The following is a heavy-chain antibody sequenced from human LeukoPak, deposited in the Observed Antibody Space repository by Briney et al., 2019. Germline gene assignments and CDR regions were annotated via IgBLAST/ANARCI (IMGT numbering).Heavy chain of an antibody. CDR1: GGSISSYY. Sequence: SETLSLTCTVSGGSISSYYWSWIRQPPGKGLEWIGYIYYSGSTNYNPSLKSRVTISVDTSKNQFSLKLSSVTAADTAVYYCARGPLRFLEYYFDYWGQGTLVTVSS. D-gene: IGHD3-3*01. J-gene: IGHJ4*02. V-gene: IGHV4-59*01. CDR2: IYYSGST. CDR3: ARGPLRFLEYYFDY.